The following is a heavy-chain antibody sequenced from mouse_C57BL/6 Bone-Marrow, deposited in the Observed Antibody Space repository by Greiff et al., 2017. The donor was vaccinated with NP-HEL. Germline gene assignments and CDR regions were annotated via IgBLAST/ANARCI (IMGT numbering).Heavy chain of an antibody. Sequence: VQLKESGPGLVQPSQSLSITCTASGFQLTSYGVHWVRQSPEKGLEWLGLIWSGGSTDYNASFISRLSTSKDNSKSQVSFKMNSLQADDTAIYYCARDYCKVDDWNQGTSVTVSS. CDR3: ARDYCKVDD. J-gene: IGHJ4*01. CDR2: IWSGGST. D-gene: IGHD1-1*01. V-gene: IGHV2-2*01. CDR1: GFQLTSYG.